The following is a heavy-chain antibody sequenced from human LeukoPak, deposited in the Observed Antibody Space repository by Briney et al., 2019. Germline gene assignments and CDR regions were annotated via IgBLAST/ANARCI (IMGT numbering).Heavy chain of an antibody. Sequence: GGSLRLSCAASGFTFSSYSVNWVRQAPGKGLEWVSSISSSSSYIYYADSVKGRFTISRDNAKNSLYLRMNSLRAEDTAVYYCARDTDYYGMDVWGQGTTVTVSS. CDR3: ARDTDYYGMDV. J-gene: IGHJ6*02. D-gene: IGHD4-11*01. CDR2: ISSSSSYI. V-gene: IGHV3-21*01. CDR1: GFTFSSYS.